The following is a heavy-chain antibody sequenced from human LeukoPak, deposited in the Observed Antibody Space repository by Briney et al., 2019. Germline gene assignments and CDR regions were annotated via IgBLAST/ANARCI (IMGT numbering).Heavy chain of an antibody. CDR3: ARGWLAETTVVTPYNY. J-gene: IGHJ4*02. V-gene: IGHV1-69*13. CDR2: IIPIFGTA. Sequence: GASVKVSCKASGGTFSGYAISWVRQAPGQGLEWMGGIIPIFGTANYAQKFHGRVTITADESTSTAYMELSSLRSEDTAFYYCARGWLAETTVVTPYNYWGQGTLVTVSS. CDR1: GGTFSGYA. D-gene: IGHD4-23*01.